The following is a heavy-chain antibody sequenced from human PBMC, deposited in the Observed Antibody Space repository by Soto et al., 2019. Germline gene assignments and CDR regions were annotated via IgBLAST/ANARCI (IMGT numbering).Heavy chain of an antibody. CDR3: ARDLGAGDGYNSFPHS. CDR1: GYTFTSYY. J-gene: IGHJ4*02. Sequence: GASVKVSCKASGYTFTSYYMHWVRQAPGQGLEWMGIINPSGGSTSYAQKFQGRVTMTRDTSTSTVYMELSSLRSEDTAVYYCARDLGAGDGYNSFPHSWGQGTLVTVSS. D-gene: IGHD5-12*01. V-gene: IGHV1-46*01. CDR2: INPSGGST.